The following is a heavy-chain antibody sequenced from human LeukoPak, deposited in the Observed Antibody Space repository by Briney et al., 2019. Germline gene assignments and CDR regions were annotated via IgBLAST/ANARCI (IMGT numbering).Heavy chain of an antibody. CDR2: INHSGST. CDR1: GGSFSGYY. Sequence: SETLSLTCAVYGGSFSGYYWSWIRQPPGKGLEWIGEINHSGSTNYNPSLKSRVTISVDTSKNQFSLKLSSVTAADTAVYYCARGYDFWSGYLLDYWGQGTLVTVPS. D-gene: IGHD3-3*01. V-gene: IGHV4-34*01. CDR3: ARGYDFWSGYLLDY. J-gene: IGHJ4*02.